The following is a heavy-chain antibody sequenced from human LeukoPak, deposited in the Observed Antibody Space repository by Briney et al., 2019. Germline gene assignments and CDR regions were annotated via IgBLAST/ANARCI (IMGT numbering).Heavy chain of an antibody. V-gene: IGHV4-30-4*01. D-gene: IGHD4-17*01. Sequence: SETLSLTCTVSGGSISSGDYYWSWIRQPPGKGLEWIGYIYYSGSTYYNPSLKSRVTISVETSKNQFSLKLSSVTAADTAVYYCAREDYGVFFDYWGQGTLVTVSS. CDR1: GGSISSGDYY. CDR3: AREDYGVFFDY. CDR2: IYYSGST. J-gene: IGHJ4*02.